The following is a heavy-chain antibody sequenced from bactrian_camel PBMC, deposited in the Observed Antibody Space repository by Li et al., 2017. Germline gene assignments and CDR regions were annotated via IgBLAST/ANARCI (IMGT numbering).Heavy chain of an antibody. CDR3: AMEMIVRGVLMGVSDV. Sequence: HVQLVESGGGLVQPGGSLRLSCAASGITFSSYWMWWVRQAPGKGLEWVSTILSGGGTTYYADSVKGRFTISRDNAKNTVYLQMNNLKIEDTAVYYCAMEMIVRGVLMGVSDVWGQGTQVTVS. D-gene: IGHD3*01. CDR1: GITFSSYW. V-gene: IGHV3S1*01. J-gene: IGHJ4*01. CDR2: ILSGGGTT.